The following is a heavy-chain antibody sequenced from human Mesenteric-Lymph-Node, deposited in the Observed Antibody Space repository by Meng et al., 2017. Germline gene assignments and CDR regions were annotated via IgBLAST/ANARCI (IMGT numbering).Heavy chain of an antibody. CDR1: GGSISTSGYY. Sequence: QPQLQASGPGLVKPSEALSLTCSVAGGSISTSGYYWGWIRQPPGKGLEWIGSIGHSGFTYYTPSLKSRVTVSIDTSRNQFSLWLTSVTAADTAVYYCVRSSGWVKTGFDPWGQGTLVTVSS. D-gene: IGHD6-19*01. CDR3: VRSSGWVKTGFDP. V-gene: IGHV4-39*01. J-gene: IGHJ5*02. CDR2: IGHSGFT.